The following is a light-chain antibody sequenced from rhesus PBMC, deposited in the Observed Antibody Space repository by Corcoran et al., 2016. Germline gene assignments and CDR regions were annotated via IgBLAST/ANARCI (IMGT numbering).Light chain of an antibody. CDR2: KAP. CDR1: QGISRW. CDR3: PQYNSTPLT. Sequence: DIQMTQSPSSLSSSVGDRVTILCRPSQGISRWLAWYQQKPGKAPKLLINKAPSLQSGVPSRSSGSGSGTEFTLTSSSLQPEDFATYYCPQYNSTPLTFGQGTKVEIK. V-gene: IGKV1-21*01. J-gene: IGKJ1*01.